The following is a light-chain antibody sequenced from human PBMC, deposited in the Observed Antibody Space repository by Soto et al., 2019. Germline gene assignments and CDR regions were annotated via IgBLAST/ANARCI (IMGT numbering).Light chain of an antibody. CDR2: KAS. V-gene: IGKV1-5*03. J-gene: IGKJ4*01. Sequence: DIQMTQSPSTLSASVGDRLSITCRASQSITNWLAWYQQKPGKAPKLLIYKASSLQSEVPSRFSGSASGPDFTLTINSLQPEDAATYYCQKYNRGPLTFGGGTKVEI. CDR1: QSITNW. CDR3: QKYNRGPLT.